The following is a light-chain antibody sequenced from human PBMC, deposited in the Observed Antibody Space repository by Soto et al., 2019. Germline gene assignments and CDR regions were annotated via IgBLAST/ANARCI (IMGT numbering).Light chain of an antibody. CDR1: QTTSPKY. V-gene: IGKV3-20*01. CDR2: GAS. Sequence: EIELTQSPGTLSLAPVESATLSCRVSQTTSPKYVAWYQQRRGLAPRLLVYGASKRAAGIPDRFRGSGSGSEFSLTISGLEPEDFAVYFCQHFGSSPPVIFGQGTRLEIK. CDR3: QHFGSSPPVI. J-gene: IGKJ5*01.